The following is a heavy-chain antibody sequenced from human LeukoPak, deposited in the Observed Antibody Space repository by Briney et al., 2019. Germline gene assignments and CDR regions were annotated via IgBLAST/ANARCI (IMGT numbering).Heavy chain of an antibody. J-gene: IGHJ4*02. CDR2: ISGSGGST. D-gene: IGHD3-22*01. Sequence: PGGSLRLSCAASGFTFSSYAMSWVRQAPGKGLEWVSAISGSGGSTYYADSVKGRFTISRDNSKNTLYLQMNSLRAEDTAVHYCAKGDYYDSSGYYWGQGTLVTVSS. CDR1: GFTFSSYA. CDR3: AKGDYYDSSGYY. V-gene: IGHV3-23*01.